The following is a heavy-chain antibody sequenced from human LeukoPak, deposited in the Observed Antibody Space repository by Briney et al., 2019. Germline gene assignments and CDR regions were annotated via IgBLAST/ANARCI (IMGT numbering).Heavy chain of an antibody. J-gene: IGHJ6*02. V-gene: IGHV3-13*01. CDR1: GFTFSSYD. CDR2: IGPAGDT. Sequence: PGGSLRLSCAASGFTFSSYDMHWVRQVIGKGLEWVSGIGPAGDTYYVGSVKGRFTISRENAQNSLYLQMNSLRAGDTAVYYCARGRTSGWYGGTDYHGMDVWGQGTTVIVSS. D-gene: IGHD6-19*01. CDR3: ARGRTSGWYGGTDYHGMDV.